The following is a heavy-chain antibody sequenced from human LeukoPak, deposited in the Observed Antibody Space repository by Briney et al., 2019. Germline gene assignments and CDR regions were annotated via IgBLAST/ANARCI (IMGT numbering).Heavy chain of an antibody. V-gene: IGHV1-2*02. J-gene: IGHJ5*02. D-gene: IGHD2-15*01. Sequence: ASAKVSCKASGYTFTGYYMHWVRQAPGQGLEWMGWINPNSGGTNYGQKFQGRVTMTRDTSISTAYMELSRLRSDDTAVYYCATSSPNCSGGSCYVFDPWGQGTLVTVSS. CDR2: INPNSGGT. CDR3: ATSSPNCSGGSCYVFDP. CDR1: GYTFTGYY.